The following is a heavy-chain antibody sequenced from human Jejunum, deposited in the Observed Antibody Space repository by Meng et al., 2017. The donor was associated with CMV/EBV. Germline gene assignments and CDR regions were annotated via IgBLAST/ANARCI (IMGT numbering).Heavy chain of an antibody. J-gene: IGHJ4*02. V-gene: IGHV4-4*07. Sequence: VQLQESGPGLVKPSETLSLTCTVSGGSVNNYYWSWIRQSAGKGLEWIGRFYSSDTYNYHPSLNSRLTMSLDTSKNQFSLNLSSVTAADTAIYYCARGPGASTREGFDYWGLGTLVTVSS. D-gene: IGHD1-26*01. CDR3: ARGPGASTREGFDY. CDR2: FYSSDTY. CDR1: GGSVNNYY.